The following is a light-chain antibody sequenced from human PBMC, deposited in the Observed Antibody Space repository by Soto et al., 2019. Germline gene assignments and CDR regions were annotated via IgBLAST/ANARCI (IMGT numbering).Light chain of an antibody. CDR3: QQYGSSVT. Sequence: EIVLTQSPGSLSLSPGERATLSCRASQSVYNNYIAWYQHSPGQAPRVLISGASTRATGTPDRFSGSGSGTDFTLTINRLEPEDSALYYCQQYGSSVTFRGGTKVE. V-gene: IGKV3-20*01. J-gene: IGKJ4*01. CDR2: GAS. CDR1: QSVYNNY.